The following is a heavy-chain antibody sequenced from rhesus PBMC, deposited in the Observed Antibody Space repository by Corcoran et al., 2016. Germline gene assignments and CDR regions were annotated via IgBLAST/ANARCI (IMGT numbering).Heavy chain of an antibody. D-gene: IGHD6-31*01. J-gene: IGHJ4*01. V-gene: IGHV3S5*01. CDR1: GFTFNLYV. Sequence: EVQLVETGGGLVQPGGSLKLSCAASGFTFNLYVMNWVCQAQGKGLQWVSAINSGWGSTYYPDSVKGRFTISRDNSKNTLSLQMNSLRAEDTAVYFCAKAYSSGPPFDYWGQGVLVTVSS. CDR2: INSGWGST. CDR3: AKAYSSGPPFDY.